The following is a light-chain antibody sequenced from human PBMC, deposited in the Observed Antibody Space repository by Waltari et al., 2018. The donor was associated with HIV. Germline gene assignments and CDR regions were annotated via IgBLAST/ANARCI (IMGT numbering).Light chain of an antibody. CDR2: KSE. J-gene: IGLJ3*02. CDR3: ETWDDSLNGRV. V-gene: IGLV1-44*01. Sequence: SVLTKPPSASGTPGQRVTISCSGGRSNIGANTVNWYQHLPGTAPKLLLDKSEQRPSGVPDRFSGSQSDTSAYLAISGLQSEDEAEYYCETWDDSLNGRVFGGGTKLTVL. CDR1: RSNIGANT.